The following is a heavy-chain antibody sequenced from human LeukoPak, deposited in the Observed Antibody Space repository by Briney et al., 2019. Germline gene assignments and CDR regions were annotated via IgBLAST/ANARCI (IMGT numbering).Heavy chain of an antibody. CDR3: ARARLIRFDP. Sequence: GGSLRLSCAASGFTFSSYVMHWVRQAPGKGLEWVAVISYDGSNKYYADSVKGRFTISRDNSKNALYLQMNSLRAEDTAVYYCARARLIRFDPWGQGTLVTVYS. J-gene: IGHJ5*02. CDR2: ISYDGSNK. CDR1: GFTFSSYV. V-gene: IGHV3-30*01.